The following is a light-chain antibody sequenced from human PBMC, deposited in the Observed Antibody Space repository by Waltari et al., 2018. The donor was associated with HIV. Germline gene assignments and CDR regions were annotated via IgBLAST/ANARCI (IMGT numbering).Light chain of an antibody. Sequence: QSVLTQPPSASGTPEQRVTISCSGSTSNIGRNTVSWFQQFPGTAPKVLIYGKNQRPSVFPDRFSGSKSGTSASLAISGLQSEDEADYYCASWDDSLNGPVFGGGTKLTVV. CDR3: ASWDDSLNGPV. V-gene: IGLV1-44*01. CDR2: GKN. CDR1: TSNIGRNT. J-gene: IGLJ2*01.